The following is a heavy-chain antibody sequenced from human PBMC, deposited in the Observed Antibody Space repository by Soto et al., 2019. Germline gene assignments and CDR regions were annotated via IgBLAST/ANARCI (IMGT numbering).Heavy chain of an antibody. CDR1: GFIFSDYS. J-gene: IGHJ4*02. V-gene: IGHV3-64*01. CDR2: ISSDGGTT. CDR3: ARLYSSSWYFLDH. Sequence: ESGGGLVQPGGSLRLSCAASGFIFSDYSMHWVRQAPGKGLEYVSVISSDGGTTYYANSVKGRFTISRDNSKNTLYLQMGSLRAEDMAVYYCARLYSSSWYFLDHWGQGTLVTVSS. D-gene: IGHD6-13*01.